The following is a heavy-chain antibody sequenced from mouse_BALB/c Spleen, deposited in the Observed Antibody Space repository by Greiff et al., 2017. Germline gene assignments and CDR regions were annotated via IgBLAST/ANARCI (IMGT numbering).Heavy chain of an antibody. D-gene: IGHD2-4*01. CDR2: ISSGGSYT. CDR1: GFTFSSYA. CDR3: TASAMIALFAY. Sequence: EVQGVESGGGLVKPGGSLKLSCAASGFTFSSYAMHWVRQSPEKGLEWVAEISSGGSYTYYPDTVTGRFTISRDNAKNTLYLEMSSLRSEDTAMYYCTASAMIALFAYWGQGTLVTVSA. J-gene: IGHJ3*01. V-gene: IGHV5-9-4*01.